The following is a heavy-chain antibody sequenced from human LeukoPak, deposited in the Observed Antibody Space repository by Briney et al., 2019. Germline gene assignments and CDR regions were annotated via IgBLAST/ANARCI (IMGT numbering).Heavy chain of an antibody. Sequence: GGSLRLSCAASAFTFSSYSMSCVRQAPGKGLEWVSYIGSSPTTIFYADSVKGRFTISRDNAKNSLYLQMNSLRAEDTAVYYCARDHIAVAGPFDPWGQGTLVTVSS. CDR1: AFTFSSYS. CDR3: ARDHIAVAGPFDP. J-gene: IGHJ5*02. V-gene: IGHV3-48*01. CDR2: IGSSPTTI. D-gene: IGHD6-19*01.